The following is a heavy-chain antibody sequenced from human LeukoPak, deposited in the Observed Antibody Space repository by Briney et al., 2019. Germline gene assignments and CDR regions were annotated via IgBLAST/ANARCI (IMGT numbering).Heavy chain of an antibody. CDR3: ARGNSGIYSHFDF. D-gene: IGHD1-26*01. CDR2: ISYDGSNK. J-gene: IGHJ4*02. Sequence: GGSLRLSCVASGFTFSSSAIHWVRQAPGRGLEWVAVISYDGSNKYYGDSVKGRFTIPRGNSKNTVYLQMNSLRPEDTAVYHCARGNSGIYSHFDFWGQGTLVTVSS. V-gene: IGHV3-30-3*01. CDR1: GFTFSSSA.